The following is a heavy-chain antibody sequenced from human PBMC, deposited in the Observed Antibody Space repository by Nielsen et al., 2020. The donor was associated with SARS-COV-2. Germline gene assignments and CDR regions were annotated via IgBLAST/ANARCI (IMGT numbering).Heavy chain of an antibody. CDR3: ARGRAPLRY. Sequence: SETLSLTCTVSVGAISHYFWSWIRQTPGKGLEWIAYNYNSAKTMYNSSLKSRVTMSVNTSKNQLSLRLTSVTAADTAVYYCARGRAPLRYWGQGILVTVSS. CDR1: VGAISHYF. J-gene: IGHJ4*02. CDR2: NYNSAKT. D-gene: IGHD2-15*01. V-gene: IGHV4-59*12.